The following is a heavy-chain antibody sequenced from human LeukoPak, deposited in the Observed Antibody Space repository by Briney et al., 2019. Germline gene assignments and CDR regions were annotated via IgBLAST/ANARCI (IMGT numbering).Heavy chain of an antibody. CDR1: GGPISSYY. Sequence: PSETLSLTCTVSGGPISSYYWSWIRQPAGKGLEWIGRIYTSGSTTYNPSLKSRVTMSVNTSKNQFSLKVSSVTAADTAVYYCARTLTIFDDTWGPQDSYYMDVWGKGTTVTVSS. D-gene: IGHD3-3*01. CDR2: IYTSGST. J-gene: IGHJ6*03. V-gene: IGHV4-4*07. CDR3: ARTLTIFDDTWGPQDSYYMDV.